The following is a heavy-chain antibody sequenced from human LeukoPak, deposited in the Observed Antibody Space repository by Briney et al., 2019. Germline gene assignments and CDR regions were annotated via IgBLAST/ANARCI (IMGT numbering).Heavy chain of an antibody. CDR1: GGSISSYY. CDR3: ARELKVGNTGYYFDY. CDR2: MYYSGST. D-gene: IGHD2/OR15-2a*01. V-gene: IGHV4-59*01. Sequence: SETLSLTCTVSGGSISSYYWSWIRRPPGKGLEWIGHMYYSGSTTYNPSLKSRVTISVDTSNNKLSLKLSSVTAADTAVYYCARELKVGNTGYYFDYWGQGALVTVSS. J-gene: IGHJ4*02.